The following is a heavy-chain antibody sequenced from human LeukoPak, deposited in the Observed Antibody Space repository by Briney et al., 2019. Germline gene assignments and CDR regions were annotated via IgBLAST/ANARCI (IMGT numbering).Heavy chain of an antibody. CDR2: ISRSGGST. Sequence: GGSLRLSCVASGFTFSSYAMTWVRQAPGKGLEWVSIISRSGGSTYHADSVKGRFTISRDNSKDTLYLQMNSLRAEDTAVYYCARDFGSRYFDLWGRGTLVTVSS. CDR3: ARDFGSRYFDL. CDR1: GFTFSSYA. V-gene: IGHV3-23*01. D-gene: IGHD3-3*01. J-gene: IGHJ2*01.